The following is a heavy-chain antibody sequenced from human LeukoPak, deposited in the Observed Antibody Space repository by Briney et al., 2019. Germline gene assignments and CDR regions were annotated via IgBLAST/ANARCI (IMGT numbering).Heavy chain of an antibody. Sequence: GASVKVSCKASGYTFTGYHMHWVRQAPGQGLGWMGRINPNTGGTEYAQKFQGRVTMTRDTSISTAYMDLSRLRSDDTAVYYCARDYCSSTSCLFDYWGQGTLVTVSS. CDR2: INPNTGGT. CDR1: GYTFTGYH. D-gene: IGHD2-2*01. V-gene: IGHV1-2*06. CDR3: ARDYCSSTSCLFDY. J-gene: IGHJ4*02.